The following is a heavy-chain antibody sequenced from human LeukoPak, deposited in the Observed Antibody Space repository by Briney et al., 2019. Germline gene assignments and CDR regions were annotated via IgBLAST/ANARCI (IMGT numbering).Heavy chain of an antibody. D-gene: IGHD4-17*01. J-gene: IGHJ4*02. CDR3: TTELTVTLFDY. CDR1: GFTFSSYW. V-gene: IGHV3-7*03. CDR2: IKQDGSEK. Sequence: GGSLRLSCAASGFTFSSYWMSWVRQAPGKGLEWVANIKQDGSEKYYVDSVKGRFTISRDNAKNSLYLQMNSLKTEDTAVYYCTTELTVTLFDYWGQGTLVTVSS.